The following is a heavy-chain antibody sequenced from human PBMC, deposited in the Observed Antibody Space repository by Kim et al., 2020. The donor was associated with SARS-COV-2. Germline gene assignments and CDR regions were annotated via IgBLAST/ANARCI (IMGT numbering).Heavy chain of an antibody. J-gene: IGHJ4*02. CDR3: ARVVVGQTFDY. CDR2: ISTGGGTM. Sequence: GGSLRLSCAASGFTFTRYEMHWVRQAPGKGLDWVSYISTGGGTMYYADSVKGRFTISRDNAKNSLHLQMNSLRAEDTAVYYCARVVVGQTFDYWGQGTLVTVSS. V-gene: IGHV3-48*03. D-gene: IGHD1-26*01. CDR1: GFTFTRYE.